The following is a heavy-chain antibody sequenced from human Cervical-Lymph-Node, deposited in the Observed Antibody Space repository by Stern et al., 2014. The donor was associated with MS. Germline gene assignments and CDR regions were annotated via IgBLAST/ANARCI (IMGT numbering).Heavy chain of an antibody. V-gene: IGHV3-30-3*01. CDR3: ARGGRGVGLEY. CDR1: GFTFSTSA. J-gene: IGHJ4*02. CDR2: VSYDGTQR. D-gene: IGHD3-10*01. Sequence: VQLVESGGGVVQPGRSLSLSCVVSGFTFSTSAMHWVRQAPGKWLEWGAFVSYDGTQRNSTDSVKARFTISRDNTKNTLYLHMNSLRDEDTAVYFCARGGRGVGLEYWGQGALVTVSS.